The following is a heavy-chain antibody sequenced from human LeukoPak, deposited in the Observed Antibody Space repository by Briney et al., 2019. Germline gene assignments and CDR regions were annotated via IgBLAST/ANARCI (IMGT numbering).Heavy chain of an antibody. CDR2: MNPNSGNT. D-gene: IGHD3-10*01. Sequence: ASVKVSCKASGYTFTSYDINWVRQATGRGLEWMGWMNPNSGNTGYAQKFQGRVTMTRNTSISTAYMELSSLRSEDTAVYYCARVEYYGSGSYYKPYNFDYWGQGTLVTVSS. CDR1: GYTFTSYD. J-gene: IGHJ4*02. CDR3: ARVEYYGSGSYYKPYNFDY. V-gene: IGHV1-8*01.